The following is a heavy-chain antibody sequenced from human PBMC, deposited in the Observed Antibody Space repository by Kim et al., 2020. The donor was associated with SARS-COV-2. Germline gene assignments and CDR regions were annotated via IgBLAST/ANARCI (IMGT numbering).Heavy chain of an antibody. CDR3: ARASSGYKIGVY. J-gene: IGHJ4*02. CDR2: ISYDGSNK. CDR1: GFTFSSYA. D-gene: IGHD5-12*01. Sequence: GGSLRLSCAASGFTFSSYAMYWVRQAPGKGLEWVAVISYDGSNKYYAGSVKGQFTVSRDNSKSTLYLQMNSLRAEDTAVYYCARASSGYKIGVYWGQGTLVTVSS. V-gene: IGHV3-33*05.